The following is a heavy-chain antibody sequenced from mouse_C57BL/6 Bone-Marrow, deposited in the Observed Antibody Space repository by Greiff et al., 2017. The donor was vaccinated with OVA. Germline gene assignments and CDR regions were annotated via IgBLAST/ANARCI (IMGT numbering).Heavy chain of an antibody. CDR1: GFSLSTFGMG. CDR2: IWWDDDK. Sequence: QVTLKESGPGILQPSQTLSLTCSFSGFSLSTFGMGVGWIRQPSGKGLEWLAHIWWDDDKYYNPALKSRLTISQDTSQHQVFLQIATVYTAVTASYYCARMDYGSSYYAMDYWGQGTSVTVSS. CDR3: ARMDYGSSYYAMDY. V-gene: IGHV8-8*01. D-gene: IGHD1-1*01. J-gene: IGHJ4*01.